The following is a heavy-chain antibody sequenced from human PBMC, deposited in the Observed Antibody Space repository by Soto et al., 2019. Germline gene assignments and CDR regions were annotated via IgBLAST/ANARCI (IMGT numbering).Heavy chain of an antibody. V-gene: IGHV4-30-2*01. Sequence: SETLSLTCAVSGVSISSDGYSWSWIRQPPGKGLEWIGFIYQSGSTYYNPSLKSRGTMSVDRSKNQFSLKLTSVTAADTAVYYCARAYYDFWTSYHYGMDVWGPGTTVT. D-gene: IGHD3-3*01. CDR1: GVSISSDGYS. J-gene: IGHJ6*02. CDR3: ARAYYDFWTSYHYGMDV. CDR2: IYQSGST.